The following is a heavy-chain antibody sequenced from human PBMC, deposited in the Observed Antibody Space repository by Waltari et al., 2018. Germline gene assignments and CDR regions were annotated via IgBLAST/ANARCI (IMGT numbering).Heavy chain of an antibody. D-gene: IGHD3-10*01. Sequence: QVQLVQSGAEVTKPGASVKVSCKASGYTFTGYYMPWVRQAPGQGLEWMVRSNPNSGGTNDAQKFQGRVTMTRDTSISTAYMELSRLRSDDTAVYYCARDSLWFGDSYYYYYMDVWGKGTTVTISS. V-gene: IGHV1-2*06. J-gene: IGHJ6*03. CDR3: ARDSLWFGDSYYYYYMDV. CDR2: SNPNSGGT. CDR1: GYTFTGYY.